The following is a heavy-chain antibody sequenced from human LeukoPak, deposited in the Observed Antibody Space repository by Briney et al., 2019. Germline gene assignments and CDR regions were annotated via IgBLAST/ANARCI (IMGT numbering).Heavy chain of an antibody. J-gene: IGHJ6*02. CDR3: ARDWGGYGLDV. V-gene: IGHV3-21*01. D-gene: IGHD3-16*01. CDR1: GFAFYDYS. Sequence: GGSLRLSCAASGFAFYDYSMNWVRQAPGKGPEWVSTISSRSSDIYYADSVRGRLTISRDNAQNSLYLQMNSLRIEDTAVYYCARDWGGYGLDVWGQGTTVTVSS. CDR2: ISSRSSDI.